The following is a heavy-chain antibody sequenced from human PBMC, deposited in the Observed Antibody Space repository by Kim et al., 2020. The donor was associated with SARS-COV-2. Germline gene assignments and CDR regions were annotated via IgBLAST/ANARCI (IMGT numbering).Heavy chain of an antibody. CDR2: IYYSGST. CDR1: GGSISSYY. V-gene: IGHV4-59*01. D-gene: IGHD3-3*01. Sequence: SETLSLTCTVSGGSISSYYWSWIRQPPGKGLEWIGYIYYSGSTNYNPSLKSRVTISVDTSKNQFSLKLSSVTAADTAVYYCARGRVFGVVTRWGQGTLVTVSS. J-gene: IGHJ4*02. CDR3: ARGRVFGVVTR.